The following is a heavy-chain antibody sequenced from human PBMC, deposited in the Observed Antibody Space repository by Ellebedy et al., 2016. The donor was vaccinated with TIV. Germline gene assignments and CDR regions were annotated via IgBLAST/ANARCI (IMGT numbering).Heavy chain of an antibody. Sequence: GGSLRLSCAASGFTFDDYAMHWVRQAPGKGLEWVSGISWNSGSIGYADSVKGRFTISRDNAKNSLYLQMNSLRAEDTALYYCAKDGQIVVRGLIDYWGQGTLVTVSS. CDR2: ISWNSGSI. J-gene: IGHJ4*02. V-gene: IGHV3-9*01. CDR3: AKDGQIVVRGLIDY. CDR1: GFTFDDYA. D-gene: IGHD3-10*01.